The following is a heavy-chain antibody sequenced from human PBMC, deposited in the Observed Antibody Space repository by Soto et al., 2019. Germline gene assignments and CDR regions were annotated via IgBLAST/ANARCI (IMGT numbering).Heavy chain of an antibody. Sequence: PGESLKISCKGSGYNFMNYWIAWVRQVPGEGLEWMGIIYPGDYDTRYSPSFRGQVTISVDRSITTAYLQWNSLEASDTAVYYCARAVTGITLPYHLDFWGQGTRVTVSS. CDR2: IYPGDYDT. CDR1: GYNFMNYW. J-gene: IGHJ4*02. CDR3: ARAVTGITLPYHLDF. V-gene: IGHV5-51*01. D-gene: IGHD1-7*01.